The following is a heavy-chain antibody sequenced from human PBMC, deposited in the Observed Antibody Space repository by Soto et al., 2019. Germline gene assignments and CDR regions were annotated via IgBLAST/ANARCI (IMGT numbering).Heavy chain of an antibody. D-gene: IGHD3-16*01. J-gene: IGHJ4*02. V-gene: IGHV3-23*01. CDR2: INSGGTVA. CDR3: AISTGGFGGLFVVPSDY. CDR1: GFTYESYA. Sequence: EVQLLESGGGLVQPGGSLRLSCAAYGFTYESYAMSWVRQAPGKGLEWVWGINSGGTVAHYADSVKGRFAISRDNSKNTLSLEMNSLRADDTGLYYCAISTGGFGGLFVVPSDYWGQGTLVTVSS.